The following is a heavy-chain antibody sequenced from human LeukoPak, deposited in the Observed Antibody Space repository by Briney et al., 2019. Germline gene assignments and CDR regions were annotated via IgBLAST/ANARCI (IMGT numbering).Heavy chain of an antibody. J-gene: IGHJ4*02. V-gene: IGHV4-59*08. CDR1: GGSISSYY. Sequence: SETLSLTCTVSGGSISSYYWSWIRQPPGKGLELIGYIYYSGSTNYNPSLKSRVTISVDTSKNQFSLKPSSVTAADTAVYYCARQSGSYTLYYFDYWGQGTLVTVSS. D-gene: IGHD1-26*01. CDR3: ARQSGSYTLYYFDY. CDR2: IYYSGST.